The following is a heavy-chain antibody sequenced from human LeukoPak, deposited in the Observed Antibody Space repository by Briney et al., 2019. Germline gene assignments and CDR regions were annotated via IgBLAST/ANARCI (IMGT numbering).Heavy chain of an antibody. CDR1: GYTFTNYA. V-gene: IGHV1-3*01. CDR2: INAGNGDT. D-gene: IGHD3-3*01. CDR3: ARGLWSAHRREYYFDS. Sequence: ASVKVSCKASGYTFTNYAVNWLRQAPGQRLEWMGWINAGNGDTKSSQNYQARVTITRDASASTACMELSSLTSEDTAVYFCARGLWSAHRREYYFDSWGQGTLVTVSS. J-gene: IGHJ4*02.